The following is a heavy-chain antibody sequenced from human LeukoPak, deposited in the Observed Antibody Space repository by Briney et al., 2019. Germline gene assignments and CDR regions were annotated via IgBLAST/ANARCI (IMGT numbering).Heavy chain of an antibody. CDR1: GFTFDDYA. Sequence: PGGSLRLSCAASGFTFDDYAMHWVRHAPGKGLEWVSGISWNSGSIGYADSVKGRFTISRDNAKNSLYLQMNSLRAEDTAVYYCARDLGPVHSGYWGQGTLVTVSS. J-gene: IGHJ4*02. D-gene: IGHD3-10*01. CDR3: ARDLGPVHSGY. V-gene: IGHV3-9*01. CDR2: ISWNSGSI.